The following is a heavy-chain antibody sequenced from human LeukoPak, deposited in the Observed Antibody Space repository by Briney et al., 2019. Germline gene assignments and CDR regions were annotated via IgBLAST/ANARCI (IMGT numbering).Heavy chain of an antibody. CDR2: IYTSGST. Sequence: PSETLSLTCTVSGGSISSGSYYWSWIRQPAGKGLEWIGRIYTSGSTNYNPSLKSRVAISVDTSKNQFSLKLNSVTAADTAVYYCARDRSYGDSWYDAFDIWGQGTMVTVSS. D-gene: IGHD4-17*01. V-gene: IGHV4-61*02. CDR3: ARDRSYGDSWYDAFDI. CDR1: GGSISSGSYY. J-gene: IGHJ3*02.